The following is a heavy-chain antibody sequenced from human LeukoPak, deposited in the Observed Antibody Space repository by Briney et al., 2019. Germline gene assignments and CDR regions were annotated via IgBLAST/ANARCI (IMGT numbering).Heavy chain of an antibody. Sequence: GGSLRLSCAASVFTFSSYAMSWVRQAPGKGVGGVSVISGSGGSTYYAAPVKGRFTIPRDNSKNTLYLQINSLRAQDTAVYYCAKVAADYYGSGRYYSRYYYFDYWGQGTLVTVSS. CDR2: ISGSGGST. CDR1: VFTFSSYA. CDR3: AKVAADYYGSGRYYSRYYYFDY. J-gene: IGHJ4*02. V-gene: IGHV3-23*01. D-gene: IGHD3-10*01.